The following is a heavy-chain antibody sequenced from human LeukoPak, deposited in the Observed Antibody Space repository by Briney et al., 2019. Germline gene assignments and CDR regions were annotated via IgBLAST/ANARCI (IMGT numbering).Heavy chain of an antibody. Sequence: SETLSLTCAVYGGSFSGYYWSWIRQPPGKGLEWIGEINHSGSTNYNPSLKSRVTISVDTSKNQFSLKLSSVTVADTAVYYCARRLIGYCSGGSCYSGYFQHWGQGTLVTVSS. CDR2: INHSGST. CDR1: GGSFSGYY. V-gene: IGHV4-34*01. D-gene: IGHD2-15*01. J-gene: IGHJ1*01. CDR3: ARRLIGYCSGGSCYSGYFQH.